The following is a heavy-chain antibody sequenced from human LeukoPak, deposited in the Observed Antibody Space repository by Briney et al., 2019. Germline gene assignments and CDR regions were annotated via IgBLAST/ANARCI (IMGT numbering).Heavy chain of an antibody. V-gene: IGHV3-30*02. J-gene: IGHJ2*01. CDR3: AKPSLYYYDTSGYYRYWYFDL. CDR2: IRYDGSNK. Sequence: GGSLRLSCAASGFTFSNYAIHWVRQAPGKGLEWVAFIRYDGSNKYYVDSVKGRFTISRDHSKNTLYLHMNSLTAEDTAVYYCAKPSLYYYDTSGYYRYWYFDLWGRGTLVTVSS. CDR1: GFTFSNYA. D-gene: IGHD3-22*01.